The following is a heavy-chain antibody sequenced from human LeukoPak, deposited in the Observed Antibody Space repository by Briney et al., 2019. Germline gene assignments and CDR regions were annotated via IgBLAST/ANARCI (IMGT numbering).Heavy chain of an antibody. D-gene: IGHD3-22*01. CDR1: GGSISSYY. J-gene: IGHJ4*02. Sequence: KASETLSLTCTVSGGSISSYYWSWIRQPPGKGLEWIGYIYYSGSTNYNPSLKSRVTISVDTSKNQFSLKLSSATAADTAVYYCARSFEGLPSGYSSDYWGQGTLVTVSS. V-gene: IGHV4-59*08. CDR3: ARSFEGLPSGYSSDY. CDR2: IYYSGST.